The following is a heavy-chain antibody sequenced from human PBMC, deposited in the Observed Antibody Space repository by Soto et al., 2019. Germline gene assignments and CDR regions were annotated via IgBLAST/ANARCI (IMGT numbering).Heavy chain of an antibody. D-gene: IGHD3-3*01. CDR2: IYYSGST. Sequence: SETLSLTCAVSSGSISSYYWSWIRQPPGKGLEWIGYIYYSGSTNYNPSLKSRVTISVDTSKNQFSLKLSSVTAADTAVYYCARSRDYDFWSGYFAAHYYYYMDVWGKGTTVTVSS. CDR1: SGSISSYY. J-gene: IGHJ6*03. V-gene: IGHV4-59*12. CDR3: ARSRDYDFWSGYFAAHYYYYMDV.